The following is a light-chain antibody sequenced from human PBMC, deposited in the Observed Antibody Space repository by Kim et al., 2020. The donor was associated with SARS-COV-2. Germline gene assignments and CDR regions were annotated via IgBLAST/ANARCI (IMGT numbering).Light chain of an antibody. Sequence: QPVLTQPPSVSGTLGQRVSISCSGSSSNIEGNAVYWHQLLPGMAPKLLIFTDTQRPSGVPDRCSGCKSGTSASLAISGLQSEDEADYYCAAWDDSLNGVIFGGGTQLTVL. CDR1: SSNIEGNA. V-gene: IGLV1-44*01. J-gene: IGLJ2*01. CDR2: TDT. CDR3: AAWDDSLNGVI.